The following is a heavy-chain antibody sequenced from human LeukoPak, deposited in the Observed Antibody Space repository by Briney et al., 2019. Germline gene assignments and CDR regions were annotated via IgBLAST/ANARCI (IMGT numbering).Heavy chain of an antibody. CDR3: ARVRSVVTTVTTVFDY. V-gene: IGHV4-39*07. CDR2: IYHSGST. D-gene: IGHD4-17*01. CDR1: GGSISSSSYY. J-gene: IGHJ4*02. Sequence: SETLSLTCTVSGGSISSSSYYWGWIRQPPGKGLEWIGEIYHSGSTNYNPSLKSRVTISVDKSKNQFSLKLSSVTAADTAVYYCARVRSVVTTVTTVFDYWGQGTLVTVSS.